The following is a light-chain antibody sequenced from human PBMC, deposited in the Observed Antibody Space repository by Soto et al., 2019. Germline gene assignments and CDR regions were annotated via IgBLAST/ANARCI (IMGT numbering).Light chain of an antibody. J-gene: IGLJ2*01. V-gene: IGLV1-40*01. CDR1: SSSIGAGYD. CDR3: LSYDNSLRSPVL. Sequence: QSALTQPPSVSGAPGQRVTIPCTGSSSSIGAGYDVHWYQQLPGTAPKLLIYGNNNRPSGVPDRFSGSRSGTSASLAITGLQAEDEADYFCLSYDNSLRSPVLFGGGTKLTVL. CDR2: GNN.